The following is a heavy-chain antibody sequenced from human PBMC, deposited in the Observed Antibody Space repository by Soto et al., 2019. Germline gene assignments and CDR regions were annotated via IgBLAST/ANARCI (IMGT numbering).Heavy chain of an antibody. CDR2: SYYSGRT. D-gene: IGHD2-21*01. CDR1: DGSISSYY. V-gene: IGHV4-59*08. CDR3: GRHDWSRRFAGDYFDY. J-gene: IGHJ4*02. Sequence: SETLSLTYTVSDGSISSYYWSWIRQPPGKGLEWIGYSYYSGRTNYNHALQRRDTTSVDTSKNQYSLKLSCVTAADTAVHYCGRHDWSRRFAGDYFDYWGPGTLVTVSS.